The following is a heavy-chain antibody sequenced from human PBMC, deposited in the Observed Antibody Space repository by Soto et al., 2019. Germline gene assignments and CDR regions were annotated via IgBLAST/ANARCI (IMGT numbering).Heavy chain of an antibody. CDR3: ERIKGDGYNYGTFDY. J-gene: IGHJ4*02. Sequence: SGPTLVNPTQTLTLTCTFSGFSLRTSAMCVNWIRQPPGRALEWLARIDWDDDKYYSTSLKTRLTISKDTSKNQVVLTMTNMDPVDTATYYCERIKGDGYNYGTFDYWGQGTLVTVSS. CDR1: GFSLRTSAMC. D-gene: IGHD5-12*01. V-gene: IGHV2-70*11. CDR2: IDWDDDK.